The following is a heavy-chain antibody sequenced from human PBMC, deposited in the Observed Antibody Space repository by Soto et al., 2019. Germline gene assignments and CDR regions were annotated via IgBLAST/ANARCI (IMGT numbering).Heavy chain of an antibody. Sequence: QVQLQQWGAGLLKPSETLSLTCAVNGGSFTGYYWSWVRQPPGKGLEWIGEIKDGGSTNYSPSLRSXATLSXXTSKKQFSLKVTSVTAADTAVYYCARGQEGVVATHWDQGTLVTVSS. CDR1: GGSFTGYY. D-gene: IGHD2-15*01. CDR3: ARGQEGVVATH. CDR2: IKDGGST. V-gene: IGHV4-34*01. J-gene: IGHJ4*02.